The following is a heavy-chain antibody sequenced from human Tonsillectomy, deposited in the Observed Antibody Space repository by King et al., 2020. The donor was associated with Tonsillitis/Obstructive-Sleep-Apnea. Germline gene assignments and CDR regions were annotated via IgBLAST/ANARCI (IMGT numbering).Heavy chain of an antibody. Sequence: VQLVESGGGLVKPGGSLRLSCAASGFTFSDYYMSWIRQAPGKGLEWVSYISSSSSYTNYADSVKGRFTISRDNAKNSLYLQMNSLRAEDTAVYYCAATGGYDILTGYSLEEPYCGQGTLVTVSS. CDR3: AATGGYDILTGYSLEEPY. D-gene: IGHD3-9*01. V-gene: IGHV3-11*05. J-gene: IGHJ4*02. CDR1: GFTFSDYY. CDR2: ISSSSSYT.